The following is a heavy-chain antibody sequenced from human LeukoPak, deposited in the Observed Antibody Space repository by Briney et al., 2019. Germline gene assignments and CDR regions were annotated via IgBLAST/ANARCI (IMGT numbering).Heavy chain of an antibody. CDR3: ARVQVYYYYMDV. V-gene: IGHV3-9*01. Sequence: PGGSLRLSCAASGFTFDDYAIHWVRQAPGKGLEWVSGINWNSGSKHYAGSVKGRFTISRDNAKNSLYLQMNSLRAEDTAVYYCARVQVYYYYMDVWGKGTTVTISS. CDR2: INWNSGSK. J-gene: IGHJ6*03. D-gene: IGHD1-1*01. CDR1: GFTFDDYA.